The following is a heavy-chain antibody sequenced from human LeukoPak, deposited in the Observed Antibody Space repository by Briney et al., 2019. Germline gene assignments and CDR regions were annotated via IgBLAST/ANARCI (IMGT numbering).Heavy chain of an antibody. Sequence: PGGSLRLSCAASGFTFSSYWMSWVRQAPGKGLEWVANIKQDGSEKDYVDSVKGRFTISRDTAENSLSLQMDSLRAEDTAVYYCAREPGNRYYYMDVWGKGTTVTVSS. CDR2: IKQDGSEK. J-gene: IGHJ6*03. D-gene: IGHD2/OR15-2a*01. V-gene: IGHV3-7*01. CDR1: GFTFSSYW. CDR3: AREPGNRYYYMDV.